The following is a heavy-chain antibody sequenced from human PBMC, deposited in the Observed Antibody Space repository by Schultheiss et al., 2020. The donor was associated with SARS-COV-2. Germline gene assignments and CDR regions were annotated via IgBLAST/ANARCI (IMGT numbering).Heavy chain of an antibody. CDR3: AGGFDYYDSSGYPVLDV. V-gene: IGHV4-34*01. J-gene: IGHJ6*02. Sequence: SETLSLTCAVYGGSFSGYYWSWIRQPPGKGLEWIGEINHSGSTNYNPSLKSRVTISVDTSKNQFSLKLSSVTAADTAVYYCAGGFDYYDSSGYPVLDVWGQGTTVTVSS. D-gene: IGHD3-22*01. CDR2: INHSGST. CDR1: GGSFSGYY.